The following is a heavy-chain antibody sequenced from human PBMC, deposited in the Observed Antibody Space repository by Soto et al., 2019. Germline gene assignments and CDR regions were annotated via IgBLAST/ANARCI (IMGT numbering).Heavy chain of an antibody. Sequence: EVQLMESGGGLVQPGGSLRLSCAASGLTFNSYAMSWVRQAPGKGLEWVSGISGHSTYYADSVKGRFTISRDDSKNTLSLQMNSLRAEDTDVYYCAKDLNWNRIGDVRGQGTTVTVSS. CDR3: AKDLNWNRIGDV. J-gene: IGHJ6*02. D-gene: IGHD1-1*01. CDR2: ISGHST. CDR1: GLTFNSYA. V-gene: IGHV3-23*01.